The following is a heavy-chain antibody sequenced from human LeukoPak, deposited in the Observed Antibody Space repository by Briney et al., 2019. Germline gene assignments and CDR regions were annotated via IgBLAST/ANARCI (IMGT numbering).Heavy chain of an antibody. CDR3: AEVRWAVVVAASYFDY. D-gene: IGHD2-15*01. Sequence: PGGSLRLSCAASGFTFSSYEMNWVRQAPGKGLEWVSYISSSGSTIYYADSVKGRFTISRDNSKNTLYLQMNSLRAEDTAVYYCAEVRWAVVVAASYFDYWGQGTLVTVSS. CDR1: GFTFSSYE. CDR2: ISSSGSTI. J-gene: IGHJ4*02. V-gene: IGHV3-48*03.